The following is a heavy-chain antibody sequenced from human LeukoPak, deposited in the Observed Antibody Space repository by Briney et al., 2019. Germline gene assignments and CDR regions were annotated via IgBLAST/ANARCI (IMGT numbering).Heavy chain of an antibody. CDR3: AKIRGRGPYIVVVPAAMEFDY. CDR2: ISSSSNNI. V-gene: IGHV3-21*04. J-gene: IGHJ4*02. D-gene: IGHD2-2*01. CDR1: GFTFSSYS. Sequence: PGGSLRLSCAASGFTFSSYSMDWVRQAPGKGLEWVSSISSSSNNIYYADSVKGRFTISRDNGKNSLYLQMNSLRAEDTAVYYCAKIRGRGPYIVVVPAAMEFDYWGQGTLVTVSS.